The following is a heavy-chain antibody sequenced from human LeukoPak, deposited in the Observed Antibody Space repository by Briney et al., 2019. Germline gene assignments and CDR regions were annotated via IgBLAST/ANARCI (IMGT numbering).Heavy chain of an antibody. D-gene: IGHD6-19*01. CDR2: VSPSSTTI. J-gene: IGHJ4*02. V-gene: IGHV3-48*01. Sequence: GGSLRLSCAASGFTFSSYGLNWVRQAPGEGLEWVSYVSPSSTTIYYADSVKGRFTISRDNAKNSLYLQMNSLRAEDTAVYYCAREHSPYGSGCTAAYWGQGTLVTVSS. CDR3: AREHSPYGSGCTAAY. CDR1: GFTFSSYG.